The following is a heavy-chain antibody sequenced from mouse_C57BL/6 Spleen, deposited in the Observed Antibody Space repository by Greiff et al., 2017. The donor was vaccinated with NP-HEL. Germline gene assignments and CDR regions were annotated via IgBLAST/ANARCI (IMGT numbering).Heavy chain of an antibody. V-gene: IGHV1-15*01. J-gene: IGHJ4*01. CDR2: IDPETGGT. CDR3: TRSGYYDAMDY. D-gene: IGHD2-2*01. CDR1: GYTFTDYE. Sequence: QVQLQQSGAELVRPGASVTLSCKASGYTFTDYEMHWVKQTPVHGLEWIGAIDPETGGTAYNQKFKGKAILTADKSSSTAYMELRSLTSEDSAVYYCTRSGYYDAMDYWGQGTSVTVSS.